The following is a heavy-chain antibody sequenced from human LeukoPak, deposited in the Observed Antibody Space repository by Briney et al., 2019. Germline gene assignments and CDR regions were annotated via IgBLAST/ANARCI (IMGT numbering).Heavy chain of an antibody. CDR1: GYTFTGYY. J-gene: IGHJ3*02. D-gene: IGHD4-23*01. Sequence: GSSVKVSCKASGYTFTGYYMHWVRQAPGQGLEWMGWINPNSGGTNYAQKFQGRVTMTRDTSISTAYMELSRLRSDDTAVYYCARDGGNWGNAFDIWGQGTMVTVSS. CDR3: ARDGGNWGNAFDI. CDR2: INPNSGGT. V-gene: IGHV1-2*02.